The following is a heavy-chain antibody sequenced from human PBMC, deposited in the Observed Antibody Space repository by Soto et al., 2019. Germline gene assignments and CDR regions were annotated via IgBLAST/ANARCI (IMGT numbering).Heavy chain of an antibody. D-gene: IGHD2-2*01. Sequence: PSETLSLTCTVSGGSISSRSYYWGWIRQPPGKGLEWIGNIYYSGSIYYNPSLKSRVTMSVDTSKNQFSLKLSSVTAADTAVYYCAKEMGFCTTTSCHAGPLYYYMDVWGKGTTVTVSS. CDR2: IYYSGSI. V-gene: IGHV4-39*07. CDR3: AKEMGFCTTTSCHAGPLYYYMDV. CDR1: GGSISSRSYY. J-gene: IGHJ6*03.